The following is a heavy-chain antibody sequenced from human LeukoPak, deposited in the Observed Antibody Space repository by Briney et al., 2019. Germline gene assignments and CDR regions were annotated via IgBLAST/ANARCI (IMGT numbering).Heavy chain of an antibody. CDR1: GFTFSSYS. CDR2: IKQDGSEK. D-gene: IGHD3-16*01. CDR3: VGHSDY. J-gene: IGHJ4*02. Sequence: GGCLRLSCAASGFTFSSYSMNWVRQAPGKGLEWVANIKQDGSEKYVDSVKGRFTISRDNAKNSLYLQMNSLRAEDTAAYYCVGHSDYWGQGTLVTVSS. V-gene: IGHV3-7*01.